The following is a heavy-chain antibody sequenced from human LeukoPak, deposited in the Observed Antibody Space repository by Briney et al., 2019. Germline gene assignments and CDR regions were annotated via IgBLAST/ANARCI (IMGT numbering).Heavy chain of an antibody. V-gene: IGHV3-15*01. D-gene: IGHD5-24*01. Sequence: PGGSQRLSCAASGFTFSNAWMSWIRQAPGKGLEWVGLIKNKADGGTTGDAAPVKGRFTISRDDSRDTLYLQMNSLKTEDTAMYYCTEMNDRDAFRIWGQGTMVTASS. J-gene: IGHJ3*02. CDR1: GFTFSNAW. CDR2: IKNKADGGTT. CDR3: TEMNDRDAFRI.